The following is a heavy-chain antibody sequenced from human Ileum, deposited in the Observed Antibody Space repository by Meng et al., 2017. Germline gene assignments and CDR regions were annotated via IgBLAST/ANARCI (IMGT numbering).Heavy chain of an antibody. V-gene: IGHV3-7*01. Sequence: GGSLRLSCVATGFSFSTYWMSWVRQAPGKGLEWVANIKHDGSAEDYMDSVKGRFTISRDNAKNSVFLQMTSLTAEDTALYYCARNRGYNSFDYWGQGTLVTVS. CDR2: IKHDGSAE. J-gene: IGHJ4*02. D-gene: IGHD5-24*01. CDR3: ARNRGYNSFDY. CDR1: GFSFSTYW.